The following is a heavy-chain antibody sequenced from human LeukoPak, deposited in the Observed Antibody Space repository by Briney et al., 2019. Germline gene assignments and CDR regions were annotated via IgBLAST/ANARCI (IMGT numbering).Heavy chain of an antibody. D-gene: IGHD3-10*01. CDR3: ARDQRGRGSGSYYYGMDV. CDR2: ISSSSSTI. V-gene: IGHV3-48*02. J-gene: IGHJ6*02. CDR1: GFTFSSYS. Sequence: PGGSLRLSCAASGFTFSSYSMNWVRQAPGKGLGWVSYISSSSSTIYYADSVKGRFTISRDNAKNSLYLQMNSLRDEDTAVYYCARDQRGRGSGSYYYGMDVWGQGTTVTVSS.